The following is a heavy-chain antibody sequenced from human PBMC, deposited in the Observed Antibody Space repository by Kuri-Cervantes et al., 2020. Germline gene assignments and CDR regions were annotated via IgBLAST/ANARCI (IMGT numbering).Heavy chain of an antibody. CDR2: ISSSSYI. CDR3: ARAPEGDHDYVWGSPLYYY. J-gene: IGHJ4*02. D-gene: IGHD3-16*01. CDR1: GFTFSSYS. V-gene: IGHV3-21*01. Sequence: GGSLRLSCAASGFTFSSYSMNWVRQAPGKGLEWVSSISSSSYIYYADSVKGRFTISRDNAKNSLYLQMNSLRAEDTAVYYCARAPEGDHDYVWGSPLYYYWGQGTLVTVSS.